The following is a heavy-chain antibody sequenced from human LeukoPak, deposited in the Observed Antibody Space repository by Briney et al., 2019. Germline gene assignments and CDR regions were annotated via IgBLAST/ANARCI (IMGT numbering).Heavy chain of an antibody. D-gene: IGHD2-15*01. Sequence: SGGSLRLYCAASGFTFSSYWMHWVRHAPGKGLVWVSRINSDGSSTSYADSVKGRFTISRDNAKNTLYLQMNSLRAEDTAVYYCARGYCSGGSCYGYWGQGTLVTVSS. CDR1: GFTFSSYW. CDR2: INSDGSST. CDR3: ARGYCSGGSCYGY. V-gene: IGHV3-74*01. J-gene: IGHJ4*02.